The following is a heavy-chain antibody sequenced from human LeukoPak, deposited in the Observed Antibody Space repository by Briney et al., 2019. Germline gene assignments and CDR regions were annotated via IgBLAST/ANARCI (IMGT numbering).Heavy chain of an antibody. J-gene: IGHJ4*02. CDR1: GFTFSSYA. V-gene: IGHV3-23*01. CDR3: ACYSSGWYRSGYDY. CDR2: ISGSGGST. Sequence: GGSLRLSCAASGFTFSSYAMSWVRQAPGKGLEWVSAISGSGGSTYYADSVKGRSTISRDNSKNTLYLQINSLRAEDTAVYYCACYSSGWYRSGYDYWGQGTLVTVSS. D-gene: IGHD6-19*01.